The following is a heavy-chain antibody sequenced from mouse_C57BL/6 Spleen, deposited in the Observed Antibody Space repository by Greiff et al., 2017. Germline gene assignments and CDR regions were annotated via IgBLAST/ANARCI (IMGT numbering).Heavy chain of an antibody. V-gene: IGHV1-81*01. CDR3: ARCTAQATTWFAY. D-gene: IGHD3-2*02. Sequence: VQVVESGAELARPGASVKLSCKASGYTFTSYGISWVKQRTGQGLEWIGEIYPRSGNTYYNEKFKGKATLTADKSSSPAYIELRSLTSEDSAVYFCARCTAQATTWFAYWGQGTLVTVSA. CDR1: GYTFTSYG. J-gene: IGHJ3*01. CDR2: IYPRSGNT.